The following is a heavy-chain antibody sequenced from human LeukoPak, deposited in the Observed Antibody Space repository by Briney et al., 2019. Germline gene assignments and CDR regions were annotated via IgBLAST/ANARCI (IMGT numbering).Heavy chain of an antibody. CDR3: ARDPWTNSDYDGFDH. Sequence: PGGSLRLSCAASGFTFSSYAMHWVRQAPGKGLEWVAVISYDGSNKYYADSVKGRFTISRDNSKNTLYLQMNSLRAEDTAVYYCARDPWTNSDYDGFDHWGQGTLVTVSS. V-gene: IGHV3-30*04. CDR2: ISYDGSNK. D-gene: IGHD5-12*01. CDR1: GFTFSSYA. J-gene: IGHJ4*02.